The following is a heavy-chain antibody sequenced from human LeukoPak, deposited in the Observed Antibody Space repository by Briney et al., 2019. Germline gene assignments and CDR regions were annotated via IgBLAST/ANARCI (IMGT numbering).Heavy chain of an antibody. Sequence: FGPALVKPTQTLTLTCTFSGFSLSTSGMCVSWIRQPPGKALEWLALIDWDDDKYYSTSLKTRLTISKDTSKNQVVLTMTNMDPVDTATYYCARKGRDGYNSVYDYWGQGTLVTVSS. CDR3: ARKGRDGYNSVYDY. V-gene: IGHV2-70*01. CDR2: IDWDDDK. D-gene: IGHD5-24*01. CDR1: GFSLSTSGMC. J-gene: IGHJ4*02.